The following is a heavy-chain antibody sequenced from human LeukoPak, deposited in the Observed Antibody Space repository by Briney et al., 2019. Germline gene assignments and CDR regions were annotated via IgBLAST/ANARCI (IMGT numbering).Heavy chain of an antibody. J-gene: IGHJ3*02. CDR2: IHYSGST. V-gene: IGHV4-31*03. Sequence: SQTLSLTCTVSGGSISSGGYYWSWIRQHPGKGLEWIGYIHYSGSTYYNPSLKSRVTISVDTSKNQFSLKLSSVTAADTAVYYCARDSSSLHDAFDIWGQGTMVTVSS. D-gene: IGHD6-6*01. CDR3: ARDSSSLHDAFDI. CDR1: GGSISSGGYY.